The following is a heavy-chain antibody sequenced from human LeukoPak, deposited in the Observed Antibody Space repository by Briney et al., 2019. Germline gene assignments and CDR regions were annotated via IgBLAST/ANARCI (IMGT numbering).Heavy chain of an antibody. J-gene: IGHJ4*02. CDR3: ARHPIRYYDSSGYYDY. CDR2: IYYGGRT. D-gene: IGHD3-22*01. V-gene: IGHV4-39*01. CDR1: GGSISSSTYS. Sequence: SETLSLTCTVPGGSISSSTYSWGWIRQAPGKGLEWIGSIYYGGRTNYNPSLKSRVTISLDTSKNQFSLKLSSVTAADTAVYYCARHPIRYYDSSGYYDYWGQGTLVTVSS.